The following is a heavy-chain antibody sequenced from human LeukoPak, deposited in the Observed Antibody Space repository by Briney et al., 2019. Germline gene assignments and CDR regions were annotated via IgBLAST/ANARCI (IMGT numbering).Heavy chain of an antibody. D-gene: IGHD3-22*01. CDR3: ARDLGYHDSSGPTYAFDI. V-gene: IGHV3-21*01. CDR2: ISSSSSYI. CDR1: GFTFSSYS. Sequence: GGSLRLSCAASGFTFSSYSMNWVRQAPGKGLEWVSSISSSSSYIYYADSVKGRFTISRDNAKSSLYLQMNSLRAEDTAVYYCARDLGYHDSSGPTYAFDIWGQGTMVTVSS. J-gene: IGHJ3*02.